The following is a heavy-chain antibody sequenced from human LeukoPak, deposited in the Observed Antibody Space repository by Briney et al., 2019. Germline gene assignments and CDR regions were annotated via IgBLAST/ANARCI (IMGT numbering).Heavy chain of an antibody. J-gene: IGHJ5*02. Sequence: SETLSLTCTVSGGSISSSSYYWGWIRQPPGKGLEWIGSIYYSGSTYYNPSLKSRVTISVDTSKNQFSLKLSSVTAADTAVYYCARSMVRGVIMTNWFDPWGQGTLVTVSS. CDR3: ARSMVRGVIMTNWFDP. CDR2: IYYSGST. CDR1: GGSISSSSYY. D-gene: IGHD3-10*01. V-gene: IGHV4-39*07.